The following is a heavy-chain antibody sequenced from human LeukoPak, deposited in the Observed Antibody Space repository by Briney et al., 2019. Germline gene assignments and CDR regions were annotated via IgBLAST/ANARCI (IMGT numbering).Heavy chain of an antibody. J-gene: IGHJ6*03. D-gene: IGHD3-16*01. CDR2: MNPNSGNT. CDR3: ARDGGLSLYYYMDV. Sequence: GASVKVSCEASGYSFTGYYMHWVRQAPGQGLEWMGWMNPNSGNTGYAQKFQGRVTMTRNTSISTAYMELSSLRSEDTAVYYCARDGGLSLYYYMDVWGKGTTVTVSS. V-gene: IGHV1-8*02. CDR1: GYSFTGYY.